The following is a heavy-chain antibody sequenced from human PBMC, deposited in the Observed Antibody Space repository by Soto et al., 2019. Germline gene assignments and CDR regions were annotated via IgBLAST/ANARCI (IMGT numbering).Heavy chain of an antibody. J-gene: IGHJ4*02. CDR3: AKDLSGMDSGYDYDY. CDR1: AFTFSSYW. Sequence: GGSLRLSCAASAFTFSSYWMHWVRQAPGKGLEWVSAFSGSGISTYYAHSVKGRFTISRDNSKNTLYLQMNSLRAEDTAVYYCAKDLSGMDSGYDYDYWGQGTLVTVSS. CDR2: FSGSGIST. D-gene: IGHD5-12*01. V-gene: IGHV3-23*01.